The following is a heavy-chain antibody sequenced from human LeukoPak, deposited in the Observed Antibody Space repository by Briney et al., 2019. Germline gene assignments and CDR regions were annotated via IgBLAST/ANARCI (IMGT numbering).Heavy chain of an antibody. J-gene: IGHJ4*02. CDR2: ISPSGGNI. CDR3: AKGSNVWSKTSPYYFDY. D-gene: IGHD6-19*01. CDR1: GFIFSNYA. Sequence: GGSLRLSCAASGFIFSNYAMTWVRQAPGKGLEWVSAISPSGGNICFADSVKGRFTISRDNSKNTLYLQINSLRAEDTAVYFCAKGSNVWSKTSPYYFDYWGPGTLVTVSS. V-gene: IGHV3-23*01.